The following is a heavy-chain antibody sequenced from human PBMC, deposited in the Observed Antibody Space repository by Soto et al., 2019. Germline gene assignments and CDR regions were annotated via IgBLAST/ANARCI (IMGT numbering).Heavy chain of an antibody. CDR1: GFTFSSYW. CDR3: ARAPDYDILTGPYFDY. Sequence: GGSLRLSCAASGFTFSSYWMSWVRQAPGKGLEWVANIKQDGSEKHYVDSVKGRFTISRDNAKNSLYLQMNSLRAEDTAVYYCARAPDYDILTGPYFDYWGQGTLVTVSS. CDR2: IKQDGSEK. V-gene: IGHV3-7*03. J-gene: IGHJ4*02. D-gene: IGHD3-9*01.